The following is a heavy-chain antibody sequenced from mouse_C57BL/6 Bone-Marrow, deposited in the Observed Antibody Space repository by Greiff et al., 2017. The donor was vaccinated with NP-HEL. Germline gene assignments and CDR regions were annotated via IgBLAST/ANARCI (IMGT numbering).Heavy chain of an antibody. J-gene: IGHJ3*01. D-gene: IGHD1-1*01. CDR2: IYFGNVYT. CDR3: ARTDYGSSYVWFAY. CDR1: GYTFTGYG. Sequence: EVQLQQSGAELVRPGSSVKMSCKTSGYTFTGYGINWVKQRPGQGLEWIGYIYFGNVYTEYNEKFKGKATLTSDTSSSTAYMQLSSLTSEDSAIYFCARTDYGSSYVWFAYWGQGTLVTVSA. V-gene: IGHV1-58*01.